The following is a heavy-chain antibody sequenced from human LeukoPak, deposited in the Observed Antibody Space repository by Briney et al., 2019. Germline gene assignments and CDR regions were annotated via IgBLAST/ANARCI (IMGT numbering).Heavy chain of an antibody. CDR1: GGSFSGYY. Sequence: SETLSLTCAVSGGSFSGYYWSWIRQPPGKGLEWIGEINHSGSTNYNPSLKSRVTISLDTSKNQFSLKLSSVTAADTAVYYCARAPGRPAAVFDYWGQGTLVTVSS. V-gene: IGHV4-34*01. D-gene: IGHD2-2*01. CDR2: INHSGST. J-gene: IGHJ4*02. CDR3: ARAPGRPAAVFDY.